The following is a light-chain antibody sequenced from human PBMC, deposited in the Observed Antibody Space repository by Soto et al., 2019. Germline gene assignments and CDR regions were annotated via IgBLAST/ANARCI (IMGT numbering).Light chain of an antibody. V-gene: IGKV1-39*01. Sequence: DMKINQSPSSLSASVGERVTITCRASQSIRSYLNWYQQKPGKAPKLLIYAASSLQSGVPSRFSGSGSGTDFTLTISRLQPEDFATYYCQQSYSTLITFGQGTRLEIK. CDR1: QSIRSY. J-gene: IGKJ5*01. CDR3: QQSYSTLIT. CDR2: AAS.